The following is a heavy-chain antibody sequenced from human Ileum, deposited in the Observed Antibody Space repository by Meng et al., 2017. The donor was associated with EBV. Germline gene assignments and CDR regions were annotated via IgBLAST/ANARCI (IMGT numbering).Heavy chain of an antibody. D-gene: IGHD1-26*01. J-gene: IGHJ4*02. CDR2: VHHTGAT. V-gene: IGHV4-61*01. Sequence: QVQLQEPGPGPLNPSDTLSLTCTGSGGSVTSGTYYWSWLRQPPGSRLEFIGYVHHTGATNYNPSLVRRATVSVDTSKSQFSLHLTSVTAADTAVYYCARGYSYSYYFYFDYWGQGILVTVSS. CDR3: ARGYSYSYYFYFDY. CDR1: GGSVTSGTYY.